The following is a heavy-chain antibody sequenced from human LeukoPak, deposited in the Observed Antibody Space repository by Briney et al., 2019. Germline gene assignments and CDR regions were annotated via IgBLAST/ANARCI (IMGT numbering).Heavy chain of an antibody. J-gene: IGHJ4*02. CDR2: ISGSGSTT. CDR1: GFSFGGYA. V-gene: IGHV3-23*01. CDR3: AKAFRGYTGSYFDY. Sequence: GGSLRLSCATSGFSFGGYAMSWVRQAPGKGLEWVSAISGSGSTTYYADSVRGRFSISRDNSGNTPYLQMNSLSAEDTAVYYCAKAFRGYTGSYFDYWGQGTLVTVSS. D-gene: IGHD1-26*01.